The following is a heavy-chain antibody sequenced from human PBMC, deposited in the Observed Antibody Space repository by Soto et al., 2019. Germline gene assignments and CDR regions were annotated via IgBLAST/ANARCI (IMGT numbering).Heavy chain of an antibody. CDR1: GFSLSTSGVG. CDR3: ARLITIFGVANEPTNWFDP. J-gene: IGHJ5*02. CDR2: IYWNDDK. Sequence: SGPTLVKPTQTLTLTCTFSGFSLSTSGVGVGWIRQPPGKALEWLALIYWNDDKGYSPSLKSRLTITKDTSKNQVVLTMTNMDPVDTATYYCARLITIFGVANEPTNWFDPWGQGTLVTVSS. V-gene: IGHV2-5*01. D-gene: IGHD3-3*01.